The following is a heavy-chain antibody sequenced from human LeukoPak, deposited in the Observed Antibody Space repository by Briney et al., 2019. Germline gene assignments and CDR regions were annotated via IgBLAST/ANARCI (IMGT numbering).Heavy chain of an antibody. CDR1: GGSFSSYY. D-gene: IGHD3-10*01. V-gene: IGHV4-59*10. CDR2: IYTSGST. CDR3: ARGILWFGELQVDV. Sequence: PSETLSLTCAVYGGSFSSYYWSWIRQPAGKGLEWIGRIYTSGSTNYNPSLKSRVTISVDTSKNQFSLKLSSVTAADTAVYYCARGILWFGELQVDVWGKGTTVTISS. J-gene: IGHJ6*04.